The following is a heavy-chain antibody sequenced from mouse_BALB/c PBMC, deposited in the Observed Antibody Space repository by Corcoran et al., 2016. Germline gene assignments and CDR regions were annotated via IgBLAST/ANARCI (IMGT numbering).Heavy chain of an antibody. CDR1: GYTFTNYG. CDR3: ARSGVWSF. D-gene: IGHD2-10*02. CDR2: INTYTGEP. J-gene: IGHJ3*01. Sequence: QIQLVQSGPELKKPGETVKISCKASGYTFTNYGMNWVKQAPGKGLKWMGWINTYTGEPTYADDFKGRFAFSLETSASTAYLQINNLKNEDTATYFWARSGVWSFWGQGTLVTVSA. V-gene: IGHV9-3-1*01.